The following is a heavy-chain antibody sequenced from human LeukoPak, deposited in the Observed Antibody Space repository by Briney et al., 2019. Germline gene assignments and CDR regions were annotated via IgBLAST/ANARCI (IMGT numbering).Heavy chain of an antibody. D-gene: IGHD3-3*01. CDR3: TRDSYDSNYYYGMDV. Sequence: GGSLRLSCAASGFTFSSFAMNWVRQAPGKGLEWVSAISGSGGSRYYADSVEGRFTISRDNSRNTLYLQMNSLRAEDTAIYYCTRDSYDSNYYYGMDVWGQGTTVIVSS. CDR1: GFTFSSFA. V-gene: IGHV3-23*01. J-gene: IGHJ6*02. CDR2: ISGSGGSR.